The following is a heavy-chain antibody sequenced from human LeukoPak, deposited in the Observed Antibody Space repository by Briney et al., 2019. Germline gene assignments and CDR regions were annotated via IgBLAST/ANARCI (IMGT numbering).Heavy chain of an antibody. D-gene: IGHD3-22*01. CDR1: GFTLSNYG. V-gene: IGHV3-23*01. CDR2: ISGSGGGT. Sequence: GGSLRLSCAVSGFTLSNYGMSWVRQAPGKGLEWVAGISGSGGGTQYADSVKGRFTISRDNRKNTLYLQMNSLRAEDTAMYFCAKRGVVIRVILVGFHKEAYYFDSWGQGALVTVSS. J-gene: IGHJ4*02. CDR3: AKRGVVIRVILVGFHKEAYYFDS.